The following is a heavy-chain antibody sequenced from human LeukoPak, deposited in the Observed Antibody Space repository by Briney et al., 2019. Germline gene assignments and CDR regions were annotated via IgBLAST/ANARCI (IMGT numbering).Heavy chain of an antibody. V-gene: IGHV3-53*01. Sequence: GGSLRLSCAASGFTVSSNYMSWVRQAPGKGLEWVSVIYSGGSTYYADSVKGRFTISRDNSKNTLYLQVNSLRAEDTAIYYCARRAGEYSHPYDYWGQGTLVTVSS. J-gene: IGHJ4*02. D-gene: IGHD2-15*01. CDR2: IYSGGST. CDR1: GFTVSSNY. CDR3: ARRAGEYSHPYDY.